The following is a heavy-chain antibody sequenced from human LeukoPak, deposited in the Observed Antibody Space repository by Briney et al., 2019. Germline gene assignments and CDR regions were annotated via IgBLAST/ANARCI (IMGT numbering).Heavy chain of an antibody. CDR2: VSLDGANK. CDR3: AKDYYSGTGTPRGYFFDH. J-gene: IGHJ4*02. V-gene: IGHV3-33*05. CDR1: GFSFSDYA. Sequence: GGSLRLSCAASGFSFSDYAMHWVRQAPGKGLEWVAIVSLDGANKYYADSVKGRFTVSRGNSENTLYLQINSLRAEDTAIYYCAKDYYSGTGTPRGYFFDHWGQGSLVAVSS. D-gene: IGHD3-10*01.